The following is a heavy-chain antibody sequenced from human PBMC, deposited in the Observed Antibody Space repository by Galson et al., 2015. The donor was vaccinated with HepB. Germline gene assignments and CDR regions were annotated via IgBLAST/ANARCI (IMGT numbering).Heavy chain of an antibody. CDR3: APLRLGESS. CDR2: ITSSSDST. J-gene: IGHJ5*02. D-gene: IGHD3-16*01. Sequence: SLRLSCAASGFTFNKYTVTWVRQAPGKGLEWVSAITSSSDSTYYADSVKGRFTISRDNSKNTLYLQMNSLRAEDTAVYYCAPLRLGESSWGLGTLVTVSS. CDR1: GFTFNKYT. V-gene: IGHV3-23*01.